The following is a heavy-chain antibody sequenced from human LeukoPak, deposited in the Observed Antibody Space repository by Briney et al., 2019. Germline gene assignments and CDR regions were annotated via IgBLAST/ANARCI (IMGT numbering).Heavy chain of an antibody. CDR1: RFTFSNYG. Sequence: PGGSLRLTCAASRFTFSNYGMHWVRQAPGKGLEWVAVIWYDASNKYYADSVKGRFTISRDNSKNTLYLQMNSLRAEDTAVYYCARDRYGANSPFDYWGQGTLVTVSS. D-gene: IGHD4-23*01. J-gene: IGHJ4*02. CDR3: ARDRYGANSPFDY. V-gene: IGHV3-33*01. CDR2: IWYDASNK.